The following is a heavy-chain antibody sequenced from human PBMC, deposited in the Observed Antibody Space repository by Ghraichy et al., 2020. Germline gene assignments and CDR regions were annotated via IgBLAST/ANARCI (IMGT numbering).Heavy chain of an antibody. CDR2: IYYSGST. Sequence: SETLSLTCTVSGGSISSGDYYWSWIRQPPGKGLEWIGYIYYSGSTYYNPSLKSRVTISVDTSKNQFSLKLSSVTAADTAVYYCARGADYYGSGSYYNGRDYWGQGTLVTVSS. V-gene: IGHV4-30-4*01. J-gene: IGHJ4*02. CDR3: ARGADYYGSGSYYNGRDY. CDR1: GGSISSGDYY. D-gene: IGHD3-10*01.